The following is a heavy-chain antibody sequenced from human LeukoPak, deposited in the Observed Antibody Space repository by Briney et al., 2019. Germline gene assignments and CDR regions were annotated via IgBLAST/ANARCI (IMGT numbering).Heavy chain of an antibody. CDR3: AREGEHYYYYGMDV. J-gene: IGHJ6*02. CDR2: INHSGST. Sequence: SETLSLTCAVYGGSFSGYYWSWIRQPPGKGLEWIGEINHSGSTNYNPSLKSRVTISVDTSKNQFSLKLSSVTAADTAVYYCAREGEHYYYYGMDVWGQGTTVTVSS. CDR1: GGSFSGYY. D-gene: IGHD1/OR15-1a*01. V-gene: IGHV4-34*01.